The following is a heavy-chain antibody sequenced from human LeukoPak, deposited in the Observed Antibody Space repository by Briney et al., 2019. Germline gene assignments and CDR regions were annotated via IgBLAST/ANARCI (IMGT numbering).Heavy chain of an antibody. V-gene: IGHV1-2*02. CDR1: GYTFTDYY. Sequence: AAVKGSCKASGYTFTDYYMHWVRQAPGQGLEWMGWINPNSGGTNYAQKFQGRVTMTTDTSISTAYMEVSRLRSDDTAVYYCARVRIGQQLDKYYYYAMDVWGQGTTFTVSS. D-gene: IGHD6-13*01. CDR3: ARVRIGQQLDKYYYYAMDV. CDR2: INPNSGGT. J-gene: IGHJ6*02.